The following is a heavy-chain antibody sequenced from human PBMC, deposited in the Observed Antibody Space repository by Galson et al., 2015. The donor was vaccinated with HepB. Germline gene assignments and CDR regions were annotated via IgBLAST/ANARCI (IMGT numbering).Heavy chain of an antibody. CDR2: ISAYNGNT. J-gene: IGHJ4*02. V-gene: IGHV1-18*04. D-gene: IGHD3-22*01. CDR1: GYTFTSYG. CDR3: ARTYYYDSSGYSQLGY. Sequence: SVKVSCKASGYTFTSYGISWVRQAPGQGLEWMGWISAYNGNTNYAQKLQGRVTMTTDTSTSTAYMELRSLRSDDTAVYYCARTYYYDSSGYSQLGYWGQGTLVTVSS.